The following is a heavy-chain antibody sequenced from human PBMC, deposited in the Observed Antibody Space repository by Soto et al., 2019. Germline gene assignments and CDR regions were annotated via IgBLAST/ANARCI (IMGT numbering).Heavy chain of an antibody. V-gene: IGHV1-18*01. CDR1: GYTFTSYG. CDR3: ARDQRNWVYYYYNGMGF. CDR2: ISTYDGNT. D-gene: IGHD7-27*01. J-gene: IGHJ6*04. Sequence: ASVKVSGKASGYTFTSYGISWVSQAPEQGLEWMRWISTYDGNTNYTQKPQNRVTMTTNTSTSTAYRELRSLRSEDTAVYYCARDQRNWVYYYYNGMGFRGKGTTVTVSS.